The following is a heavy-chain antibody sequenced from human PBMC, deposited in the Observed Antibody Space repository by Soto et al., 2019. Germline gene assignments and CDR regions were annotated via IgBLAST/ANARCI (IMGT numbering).Heavy chain of an antibody. Sequence: QVQLVQSGAEVKKPGASVKVSCKASGYTFTSYGISWVRQAPGQGLEWMGWISAYNGNTNYAQKLQGRVTMTTDASTNTAYMELRSLRSDDTAVNYCARVGSSGWQVFGRMDVWGQGTTVTVSS. CDR3: ARVGSSGWQVFGRMDV. D-gene: IGHD6-19*01. CDR1: GYTFTSYG. CDR2: ISAYNGNT. V-gene: IGHV1-18*04. J-gene: IGHJ6*02.